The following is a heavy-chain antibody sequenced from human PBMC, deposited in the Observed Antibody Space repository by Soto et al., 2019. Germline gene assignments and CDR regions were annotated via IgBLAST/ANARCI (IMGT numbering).Heavy chain of an antibody. V-gene: IGHV3-30-3*01. J-gene: IGHJ6*02. CDR3: ARDFLEWFPPPHYYYYGMDV. CDR1: GFTFSSYA. CDR2: ISYDGSNK. D-gene: IGHD3-3*01. Sequence: QVQLVESGGGVVQPGRSLRLSCAASGFTFSSYAMHWVRQAPGKGLEWVAVISYDGSNKYYADSVKGRFTISRDNSKNTLYLQMNSLRAEDTAVYYCARDFLEWFPPPHYYYYGMDVWGQGTTVTVSS.